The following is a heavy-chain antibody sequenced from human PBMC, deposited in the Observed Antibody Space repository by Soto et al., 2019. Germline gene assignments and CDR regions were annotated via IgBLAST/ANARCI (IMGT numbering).Heavy chain of an antibody. D-gene: IGHD3-10*01. CDR3: ARDVWFGELSPNWFDP. CDR1: GYTFTSYG. V-gene: IGHV1-18*04. J-gene: IGHJ5*02. Sequence: ASVKVSCKASGYTFTSYGISWVRQAPGQGLEWMGWISAYNGNTNYAQKLQGRVTMTTDTSTSTAYMELRSLRSDDTAVYYCARDVWFGELSPNWFDPWGQGTLVTVSS. CDR2: ISAYNGNT.